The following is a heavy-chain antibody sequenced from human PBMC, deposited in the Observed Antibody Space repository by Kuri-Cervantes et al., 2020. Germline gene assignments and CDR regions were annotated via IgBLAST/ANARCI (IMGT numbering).Heavy chain of an antibody. CDR3: ANGTLDFCSCGSCYPVDY. CDR2: ISSSGGNT. J-gene: IGHJ4*02. CDR1: GFTFSSYA. Sequence: GGSLRLSCAVSGFTFSSYAMSWVRQAPGKGLEWVSAISSSGGNTYYTYSVKGRFTISRDNSKNTLYLQMNSLRAEDTAVYYCANGTLDFCSCGSCYPVDYWGQGTLVTVSS. D-gene: IGHD2-15*01. V-gene: IGHV3-23*01.